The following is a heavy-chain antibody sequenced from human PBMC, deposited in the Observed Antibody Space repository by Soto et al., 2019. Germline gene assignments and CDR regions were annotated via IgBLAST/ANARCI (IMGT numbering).Heavy chain of an antibody. Sequence: QVQLVESGGGVVQPGRSLRLSCAASGFTFSSYGMHWVRQAPGKGLEWVAVIWYDGSNKYYADSVKGRFTISRDNSKNTLYLRMNSLRAEDTAVYYCARDSTMVRGAWAYYYYYGMDVWGQGTTVTVSS. D-gene: IGHD3-10*01. CDR2: IWYDGSNK. CDR1: GFTFSSYG. CDR3: ARDSTMVRGAWAYYYYYGMDV. J-gene: IGHJ6*02. V-gene: IGHV3-33*01.